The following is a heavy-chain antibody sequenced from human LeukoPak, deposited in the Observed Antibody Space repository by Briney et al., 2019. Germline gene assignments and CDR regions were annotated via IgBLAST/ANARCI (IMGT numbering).Heavy chain of an antibody. D-gene: IGHD6-19*01. Sequence: GGSLRLSCAASGFTFSSYWMSWVRQAPGKGLEWVANIKQDGSEKYYVDSVKGRFTISRDNAKNSLYLQMNSPRAEDTAVFYCATGRESSGWYIDHWGQGTLVTVSS. CDR2: IKQDGSEK. CDR1: GFTFSSYW. V-gene: IGHV3-7*01. CDR3: ATGRESSGWYIDH. J-gene: IGHJ4*02.